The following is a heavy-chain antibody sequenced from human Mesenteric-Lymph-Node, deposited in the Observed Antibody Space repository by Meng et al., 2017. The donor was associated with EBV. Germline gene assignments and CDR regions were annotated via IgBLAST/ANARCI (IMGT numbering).Heavy chain of an antibody. V-gene: IGHV1-18*01. D-gene: IGHD3-16*01. CDR1: GYTFTTYG. J-gene: IGHJ4*02. CDR3: ARDGGAGGAKGY. Sequence: QVQLVQSGAEVKKPGASVNVSCKASGYTFTTYGLSWVRQAPGQGLEWMGWISGHYGNTNYAQKLQGRVTMTTDTSTSTAYMELRSLRSDDTAVYYCARDGGAGGAKGYWGQGTLVTVSS. CDR2: ISGHYGNT.